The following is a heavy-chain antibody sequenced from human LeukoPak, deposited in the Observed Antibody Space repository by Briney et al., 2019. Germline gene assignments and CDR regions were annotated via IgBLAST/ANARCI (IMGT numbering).Heavy chain of an antibody. D-gene: IGHD3-10*01. CDR3: ARVRGDYCFDY. V-gene: IGHV3-7*04. CDR1: GFTFSGYW. J-gene: IGHJ4*02. CDR2: IKHAGSDK. Sequence: GGSLRLSCAASGFTFSGYWMSWVRQAPGKGLEWVANIKHAGSDKYYVDSVKGRFTISRDNAKNALYLQMNSLRAEDTAVFYCARVRGDYCFDYWGQGTLVTVSS.